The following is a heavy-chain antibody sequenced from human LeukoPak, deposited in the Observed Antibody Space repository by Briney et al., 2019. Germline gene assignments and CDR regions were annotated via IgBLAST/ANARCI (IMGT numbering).Heavy chain of an antibody. D-gene: IGHD2-2*01. V-gene: IGHV4-59*01. CDR3: ARGTHGKGDIVVVPVVTNWFDP. CDR1: GGSISSYY. J-gene: IGHJ5*02. CDR2: IYYSGST. Sequence: SETLSLTCTVSGGSISSYYWSWIRQPPGEGLEWIGYIYYSGSTNYNPSLKSRVTISVDTSKNQFSLKLSSVTAADTAVYYCARGTHGKGDIVVVPVVTNWFDPWGQGTLVTVSS.